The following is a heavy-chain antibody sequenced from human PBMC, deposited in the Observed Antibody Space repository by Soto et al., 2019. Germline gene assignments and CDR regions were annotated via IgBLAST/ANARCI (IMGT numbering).Heavy chain of an antibody. D-gene: IGHD3-10*01. CDR1: GGSISSYY. CDR3: AGRAMVRGLESGQNLNWFDP. J-gene: IGHJ5*02. V-gene: IGHV4-59*08. CDR2: IYYSGST. Sequence: SETLSLTCTVSGGSISSYYWSWIRQPPGKGLEWIGYIYYSGSTNYNPSLKSRVTISVDTSKNQFSLKLSSVTAADTAVYYCAGRAMVRGLESGQNLNWFDPWGQGTLVTVSS.